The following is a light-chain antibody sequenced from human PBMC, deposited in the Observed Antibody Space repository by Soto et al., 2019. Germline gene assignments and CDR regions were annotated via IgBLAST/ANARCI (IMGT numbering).Light chain of an antibody. J-gene: IGKJ4*01. V-gene: IGKV3-11*01. CDR3: QQRSNWPLT. Sequence: EIVLTQSPATLSLSPRERATLSCRASQSVSSYLAWYQQKPGQAPRLLIYDASNRATGIPARFSGSGSGTDFTLSISSLEPEDFADYYCQQRSNWPLTFGGGTKVEIK. CDR1: QSVSSY. CDR2: DAS.